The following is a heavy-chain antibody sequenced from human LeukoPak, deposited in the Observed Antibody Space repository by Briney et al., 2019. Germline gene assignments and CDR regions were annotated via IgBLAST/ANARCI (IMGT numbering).Heavy chain of an antibody. CDR1: GFTFSSYS. CDR2: ISSSSSYI. J-gene: IGHJ4*02. D-gene: IGHD2-2*01. V-gene: IGHV3-21*01. CDR3: ARSWVPAASSAGY. Sequence: GSLRLSCAASGFTFSSYSMNWVRQAPVKGLEWVSSISSSSSYIYYADSVKGRFTISRDNAKNSLYLQMNSLRAEDTAVYYCARSWVPAASSAGYWGQGTLVTVSS.